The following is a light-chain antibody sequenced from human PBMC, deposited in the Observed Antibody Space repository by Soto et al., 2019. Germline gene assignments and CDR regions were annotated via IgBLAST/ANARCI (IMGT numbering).Light chain of an antibody. Sequence: QAVVTQEPSLTVSPGGTVTLTCASSTGAVTKGFSPNWLQQRPGQPPRALIYSINKTHSWTPARFSGSLLGGKAALTLAGVQPVYEAVYYCLLWYGGAYVFRTGTKFTVL. J-gene: IGLJ1*01. CDR3: LLWYGGAYV. CDR1: TGAVTKGFS. V-gene: IGLV7-43*01. CDR2: SIN.